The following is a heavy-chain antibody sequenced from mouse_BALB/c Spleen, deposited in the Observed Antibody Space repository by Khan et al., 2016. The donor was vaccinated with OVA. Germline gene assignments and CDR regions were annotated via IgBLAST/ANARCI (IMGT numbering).Heavy chain of an antibody. CDR1: GFTFSSYA. V-gene: IGHV5-6-5*01. CDR3: TRLVDY. J-gene: IGHJ4*01. D-gene: IGHD2-2*01. Sequence: EVQVVESGGGLVKPGGSLKLSCAASGFTFSSYAVSWIRQTPEKRLEWVASINSGGSTYYPDSVKGRFTISRDDARNILYLQMSSLWSEDTAMYYCTRLVDYWGQGTSVTVSS. CDR2: INSGGST.